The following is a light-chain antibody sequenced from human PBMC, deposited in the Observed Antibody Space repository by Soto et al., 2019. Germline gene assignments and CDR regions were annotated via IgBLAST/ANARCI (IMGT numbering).Light chain of an antibody. J-gene: IGLJ2*01. Sequence: QSALTQPASVSGSPGQSITISCTGSSSDVGGYNYVSWYLHHPGKAPKLMIYEVSNRPSGVSNRFSGSKSGNTASLTISGLQDEVEADYYCSSYTTSSTVVFGGGTKLTVL. CDR2: EVS. V-gene: IGLV2-14*01. CDR1: SSDVGGYNY. CDR3: SSYTTSSTVV.